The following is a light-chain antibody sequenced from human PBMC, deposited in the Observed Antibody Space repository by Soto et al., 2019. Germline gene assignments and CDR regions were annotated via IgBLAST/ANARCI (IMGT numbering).Light chain of an antibody. Sequence: DIVMTQSPDSLAVSLGERATINCKSSQSVLYSPNNKNYLTWYQQKPGQPPKLLFYWASTRESGVPDRFSGSGSGADFTLTINNLQVEDVGVYYCQQYYNAPVTFSGGTRVEIK. J-gene: IGKJ4*01. CDR2: WAS. CDR1: QSVLYSPNNKNY. V-gene: IGKV4-1*01. CDR3: QQYYNAPVT.